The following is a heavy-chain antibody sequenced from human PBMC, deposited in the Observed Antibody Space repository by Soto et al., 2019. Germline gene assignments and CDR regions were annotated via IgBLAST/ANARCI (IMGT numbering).Heavy chain of an antibody. CDR2: IKQDGSEK. Sequence: GGSLRLSCAASGFSFSSYWMSWVRQAPGKGLEWVANIKQDGSEKYYGDSVKGRFTISRDHAKNSLYLQMNRLRAEDADVYYYAREKWSGVGAATPLYFDYWGQGTMVTVSS. J-gene: IGHJ4*02. V-gene: IGHV3-7*03. CDR1: GFSFSSYW. D-gene: IGHD2-15*01. CDR3: AREKWSGVGAATPLYFDY.